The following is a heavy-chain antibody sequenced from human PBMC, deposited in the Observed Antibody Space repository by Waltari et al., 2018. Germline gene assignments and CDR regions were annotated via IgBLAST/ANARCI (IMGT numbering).Heavy chain of an antibody. CDR3: ARGVYEIDY. CDR1: GFSFPTSW. Sequence: EVQLVQSGGGLVQPGGSLRLSCVASGFSFPTSWMTWVRQAPGKGLEWVANIKEDASEIYYVDSVKGRFTISRDNAKNSLYLQMNSLRVEDTAVYYCARGVYEIDYWGQGTLVTVSS. V-gene: IGHV3-7*01. J-gene: IGHJ4*02. CDR2: IKEDASEI. D-gene: IGHD2-8*01.